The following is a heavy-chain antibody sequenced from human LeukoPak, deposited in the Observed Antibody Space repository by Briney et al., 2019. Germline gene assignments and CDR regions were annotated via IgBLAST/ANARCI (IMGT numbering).Heavy chain of an antibody. CDR3: ARGILLGGGSDY. CDR1: GFTFSSYS. J-gene: IGHJ4*02. V-gene: IGHV3-21*01. Sequence: SGGSLRLSCATSGFTFSSYSMNWVRQGPGKRLEWVSSISSSSSYIYYADSVKGRFTISRDNAKNSLYLQMNSLRAEDTAVYYCARGILLGGGSDYWGQGTLVTVSS. CDR2: ISSSSSYI. D-gene: IGHD4-23*01.